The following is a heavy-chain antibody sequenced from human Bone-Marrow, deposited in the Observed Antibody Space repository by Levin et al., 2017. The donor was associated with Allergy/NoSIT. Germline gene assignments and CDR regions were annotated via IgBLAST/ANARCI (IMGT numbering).Heavy chain of an antibody. J-gene: IGHJ3*01. Sequence: ASVKVSCKASGYTFTGNYIHWVRQAPGQGLEWMGWSNPNSGGTNYAQKFQGRVTMTRDTSITTTYMELTSLRSDDTAVYYCAREVEYRSASGAFDVWGQGTLVTVSS. V-gene: IGHV1-2*02. D-gene: IGHD6-6*01. CDR2: SNPNSGGT. CDR3: AREVEYRSASGAFDV. CDR1: GYTFTGNY.